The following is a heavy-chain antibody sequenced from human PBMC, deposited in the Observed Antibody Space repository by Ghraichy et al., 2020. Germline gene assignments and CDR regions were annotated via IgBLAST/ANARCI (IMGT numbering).Heavy chain of an antibody. CDR1: GFTFSSYA. Sequence: GGSLRLSCAASGFTFSSYAMSWVRQAPGKGLEWVSAISGSGGSTYYADSVKGRFTISRDNSKNTLYLQMNSLRAEDTAVYYCAKVATYCGGDCYSHFDYWGQGTLVTVSS. CDR3: AKVATYCGGDCYSHFDY. D-gene: IGHD2-21*02. V-gene: IGHV3-23*01. J-gene: IGHJ4*02. CDR2: ISGSGGST.